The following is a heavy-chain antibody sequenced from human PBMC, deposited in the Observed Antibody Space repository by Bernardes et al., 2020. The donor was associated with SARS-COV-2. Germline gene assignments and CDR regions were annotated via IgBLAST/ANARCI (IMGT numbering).Heavy chain of an antibody. J-gene: IGHJ5*02. CDR2: FDPEDGET. D-gene: IGHD6-13*01. V-gene: IGHV1-24*01. Sequence: ASVKVSCKVSGYTLTELSMNWVRQAPGKGLEWMGGFDPEDGETIYAQKFQGRVTMTEDTSTDTAYMELSSLRSEDTAVYYCATAAAAGTPNWFDPWGHGTLVTVSS. CDR1: GYTLTELS. CDR3: ATAAAAGTPNWFDP.